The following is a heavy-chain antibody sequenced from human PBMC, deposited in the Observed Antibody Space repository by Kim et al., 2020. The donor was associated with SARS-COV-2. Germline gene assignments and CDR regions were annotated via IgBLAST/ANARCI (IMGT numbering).Heavy chain of an antibody. D-gene: IGHD6-19*01. J-gene: IGHJ6*01. CDR1: GGTFSSYA. V-gene: IGHV1-69*06. CDR3: AVSSAVAVKRSYYPGLDV. CDR2: IIPIFGTA. Sequence: SVKVSCKASGGTFSSYAISWVRQAPGQGLEWMGGIIPIFGTANYAQKFQGRVTITADKSTSTAYMGLGSLRPEAPAGYNWAVSSAVAVKRSYYPGLDVW.